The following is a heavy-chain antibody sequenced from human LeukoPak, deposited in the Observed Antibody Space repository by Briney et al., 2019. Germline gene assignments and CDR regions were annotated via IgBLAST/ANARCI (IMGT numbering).Heavy chain of an antibody. CDR3: ARDRSFGGTIFFDP. D-gene: IGHD3-9*01. CDR2: INAGNGNT. J-gene: IGHJ5*02. V-gene: IGHV1-3*01. Sequence: ASVKVSCKASGYTFTSYAMHWVRQAPGQRLEWMGWINAGNGNTKYSQKFQGRVTITRDTSASTAYMELSSLRSEDTAVYYCARDRSFGGTIFFDPWGQGTLVTVSS. CDR1: GYTFTSYA.